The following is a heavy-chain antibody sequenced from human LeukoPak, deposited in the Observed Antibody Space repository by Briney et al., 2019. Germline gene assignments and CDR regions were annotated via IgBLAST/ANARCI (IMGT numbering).Heavy chain of an antibody. J-gene: IGHJ6*02. V-gene: IGHV3-48*04. CDR2: ISSSGSTI. Sequence: PGGSLRLSCAASGFTFSSYWMSWVRQAPGKGLEWVSYISSSGSTIYYADSVKGRFTISRDNAKNSLYLQMNSLRAEDTAVYYCAREEDYGMDVWGQGTTVTVSS. CDR1: GFTFSSYW. CDR3: AREEDYGMDV.